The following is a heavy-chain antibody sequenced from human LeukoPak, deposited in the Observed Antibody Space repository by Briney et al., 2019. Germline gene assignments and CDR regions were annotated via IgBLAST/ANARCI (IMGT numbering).Heavy chain of an antibody. J-gene: IGHJ6*03. Sequence: GGPLRLLCAASGFTFSIYPVQWLPEAPGKARECVADISYDGSNKYYADSVKGRFTISRDNSKNTLYMQMNSLRAEDTAVYYGARETEVVLAPAYYYYMDVWGKGTTVTVSS. CDR1: GFTFSIYP. D-gene: IGHD2-15*01. V-gene: IGHV3-30*04. CDR2: ISYDGSNK. CDR3: ARETEVVLAPAYYYYMDV.